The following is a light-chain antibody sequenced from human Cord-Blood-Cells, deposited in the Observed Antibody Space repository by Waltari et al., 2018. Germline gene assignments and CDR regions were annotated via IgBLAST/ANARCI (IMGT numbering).Light chain of an antibody. V-gene: IGKV1-8*01. Sequence: AIRITQSPSSLSASTGDRVTITCRASQGISSYLAWYQQKPGKPPKLLIYAASTLQSGVPSSFSGSGSGTDCTITISCLQSEDFATYCCQQYYSYPFAFGPGTKVYIK. CDR1: QGISSY. J-gene: IGKJ3*01. CDR3: QQYYSYPFA. CDR2: AAS.